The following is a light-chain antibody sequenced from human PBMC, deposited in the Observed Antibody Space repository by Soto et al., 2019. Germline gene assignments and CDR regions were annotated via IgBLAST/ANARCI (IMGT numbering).Light chain of an antibody. Sequence: EIVLTQSPGTLSVSAGDRVALACMASQSVDINLAWYQQRAGQAPRLLIYGASTRATGIPARFSGSGSGTEFTLTISSLQSEDFAVYYCQQYNNWPLITFGQGTRLEIK. CDR2: GAS. V-gene: IGKV3-15*01. CDR3: QQYNNWPLIT. CDR1: QSVDIN. J-gene: IGKJ5*01.